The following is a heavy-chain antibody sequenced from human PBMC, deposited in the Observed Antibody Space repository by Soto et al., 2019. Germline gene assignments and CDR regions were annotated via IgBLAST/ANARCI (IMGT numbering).Heavy chain of an antibody. CDR2: INAGNGNT. CDR1: GYTFTSYA. V-gene: IGHV1-3*01. J-gene: IGHJ1*01. CDR3: ARGCSGGSCYAEYFQH. Sequence: QVQLVQSGAEVKKPGASVKVSCKASGYTFTSYAMHWVRQAPGQRLEWMGWINAGNGNTKYSQKFQGRVTITRDTSASTAYRELSSLRSEDTAVYYCARGCSGGSCYAEYFQHWGQGTLVTVSS. D-gene: IGHD2-15*01.